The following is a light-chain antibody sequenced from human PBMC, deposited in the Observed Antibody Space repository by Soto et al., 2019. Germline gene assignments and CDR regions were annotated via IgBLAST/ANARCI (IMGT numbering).Light chain of an antibody. V-gene: IGLV6-57*03. J-gene: IGLJ2*01. CDR3: QSYDSSMAPHVV. Sequence: LTQPHSVSESPGKTVTISCTRSSGSIASNYVQWYQQRPGSAPTTVIYEDNQRPSGVPDRFSGSIDSSSNSASLTISGLKTEDEADYYCQSYDSSMAPHVVFGGGTKVTVL. CDR1: SGSIASNY. CDR2: EDN.